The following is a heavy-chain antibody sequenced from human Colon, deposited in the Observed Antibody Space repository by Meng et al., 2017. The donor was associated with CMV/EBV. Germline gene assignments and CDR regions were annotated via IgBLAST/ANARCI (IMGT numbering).Heavy chain of an antibody. V-gene: IGHV1-46*01. CDR1: GYAFAGFY. Sequence: CTASGYAFAGFYLHWVRQAPGHGPQFMGTINPSGGGTTFAPTFQGRVTMPRDTSTTTVYMELTSLKSEDTAVYYCARGPGGSGSYFDFWGQGTLVTVSS. D-gene: IGHD3-10*01. CDR2: INPSGGGT. J-gene: IGHJ4*02. CDR3: ARGPGGSGSYFDF.